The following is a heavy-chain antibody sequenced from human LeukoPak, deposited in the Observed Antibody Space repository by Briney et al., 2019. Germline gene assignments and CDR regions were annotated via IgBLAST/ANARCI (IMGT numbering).Heavy chain of an antibody. CDR1: GFTFSSYG. V-gene: IGHV3-30*02. CDR2: IWYGGSNK. Sequence: GGSLRLSCAASGFTFSSYGMHWVRQAPGKGLEWVAVIWYGGSNKYYADSVKGRFTISRDNSKNTLYLQMNSLRAEDTAVYYCAKGGGAQGYMDVWGKGTTVTVSS. J-gene: IGHJ6*03. D-gene: IGHD3-16*01. CDR3: AKGGGAQGYMDV.